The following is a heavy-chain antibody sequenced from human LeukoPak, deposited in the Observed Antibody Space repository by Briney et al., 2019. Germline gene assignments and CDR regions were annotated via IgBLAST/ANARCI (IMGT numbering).Heavy chain of an antibody. J-gene: IGHJ4*02. CDR3: AKDQGGSSWYGSSYYFDY. Sequence: GRSLRLSCAASLLTFSTYSMNSVRQAPGKEVEWVSSISSSIISIYSSDTLKGRFTVPRHNAKNSLYLQLNSLRAEDTAVYSGAKDQGGSSWYGSSYYFDYWGQGTLVTVSS. CDR1: LLTFSTYS. CDR2: ISSSIISI. D-gene: IGHD6-13*01. V-gene: IGHV3-21*04.